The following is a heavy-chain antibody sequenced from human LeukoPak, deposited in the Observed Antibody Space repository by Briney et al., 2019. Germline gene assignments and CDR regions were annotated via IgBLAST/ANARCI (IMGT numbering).Heavy chain of an antibody. CDR2: IYYSGST. Sequence: SETLSLTCTVSGGSISSYYWSWIRQPPGKGLEWIGYIYYSGSTNYTPSLKSRVTISVDTSKNQFSLKLSSVTAAETAVYYCARSIEDYYDSSGYYYYFDYWGQGTLVTVSS. CDR1: GGSISSYY. CDR3: ARSIEDYYDSSGYYYYFDY. J-gene: IGHJ4*02. D-gene: IGHD3-22*01. V-gene: IGHV4-59*08.